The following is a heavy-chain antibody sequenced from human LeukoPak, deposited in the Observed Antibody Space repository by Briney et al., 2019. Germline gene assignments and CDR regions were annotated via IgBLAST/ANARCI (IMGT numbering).Heavy chain of an antibody. D-gene: IGHD5-12*01. CDR3: ARDHARADIVATGTPGY. CDR1: GFTFSSYS. V-gene: IGHV3-48*01. CDR2: ISSSSSTI. Sequence: GGSLRLSCAASGFTFSSYSMNWVRQAPGKGLEWVSYISSSSSTIYYADSVKGRFTISRDNAKNSLYLQMNSLRAEDTAVYYCARDHARADIVATGTPGYWGQGTLVTVSS. J-gene: IGHJ4*02.